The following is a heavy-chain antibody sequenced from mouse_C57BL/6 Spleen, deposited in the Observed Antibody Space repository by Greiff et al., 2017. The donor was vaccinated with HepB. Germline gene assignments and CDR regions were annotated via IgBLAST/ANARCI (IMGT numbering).Heavy chain of an antibody. D-gene: IGHD1-1*01. V-gene: IGHV14-4*01. CDR3: TTPITTVVATGYFDV. J-gene: IGHJ1*03. Sequence: VQLKESGAELVRPGASVKLSCTASGFNIKDDYMHWVKQRPEQGLEWIGWIDPENGDTEYASKFQGKATITADTSSNTASLQLSSLTSEDTAVYYCTTPITTVVATGYFDVWGTGTTVTVSS. CDR2: IDPENGDT. CDR1: GFNIKDDY.